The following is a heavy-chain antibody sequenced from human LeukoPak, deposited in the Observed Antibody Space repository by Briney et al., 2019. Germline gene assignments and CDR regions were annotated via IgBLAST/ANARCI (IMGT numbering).Heavy chain of an antibody. D-gene: IGHD6-13*01. Sequence: SGPTLVKPAQTLTLTCTFSGFSLSTSAVGVGWIRQPPGKALEWLALIYWDDDMRYSPSQKSRLTITKDTSKNQVVLTMTNMDPVDTATYYCAHSLPIVATGTYPFDYWGQGTLVTVSS. V-gene: IGHV2-5*02. CDR2: IYWDDDM. CDR3: AHSLPIVATGTYPFDY. J-gene: IGHJ4*02. CDR1: GFSLSTSAVG.